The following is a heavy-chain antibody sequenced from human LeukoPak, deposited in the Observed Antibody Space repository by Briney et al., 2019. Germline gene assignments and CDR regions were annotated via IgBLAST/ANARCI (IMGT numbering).Heavy chain of an antibody. J-gene: IGHJ5*02. CDR1: GFIVSSNY. Sequence: GGSLRPSCAASGFIVSSNYMSWVRQAPGKGLEWVSVIYRDGTTYYADSVKGRFTISRDNSKNTLYLQMNSLRAEDTAVYYCARDRRFDPWGQGTLVTVSS. CDR2: IYRDGTT. CDR3: ARDRRFDP. V-gene: IGHV3-53*01.